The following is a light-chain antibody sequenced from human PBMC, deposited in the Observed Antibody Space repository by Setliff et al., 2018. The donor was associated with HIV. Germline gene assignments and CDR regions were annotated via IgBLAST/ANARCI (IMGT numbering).Light chain of an antibody. J-gene: IGLJ1*01. Sequence: QSALTQPASVSGPPGQSITISCSGTRNDVGRYDLVSWYQQHPGKAPKLMIYQASRRPSGVSNRFSASKSGNTASLTISGLQAEDEADYYCCSNTGSNTYVFGTGTKVTVL. CDR1: RNDVGRYDL. CDR2: QAS. CDR3: CSNTGSNTYV. V-gene: IGLV2-23*01.